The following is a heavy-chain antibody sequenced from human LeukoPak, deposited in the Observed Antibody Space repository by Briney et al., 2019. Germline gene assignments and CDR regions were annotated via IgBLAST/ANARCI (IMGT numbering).Heavy chain of an antibody. D-gene: IGHD4-17*01. CDR1: GFTFSSYA. V-gene: IGHV3-23*01. Sequence: GGSLRLSCAASGFTFSSYAMSWVRQAPGKGLAWVSTISGGSGSTYCADSVKGRFTISRDNSKNTLYLQMNSLRAEDTAVYYCARGPLDYGDYEDYFDYWGQGTLVTVSS. J-gene: IGHJ4*02. CDR2: ISGGSGST. CDR3: ARGPLDYGDYEDYFDY.